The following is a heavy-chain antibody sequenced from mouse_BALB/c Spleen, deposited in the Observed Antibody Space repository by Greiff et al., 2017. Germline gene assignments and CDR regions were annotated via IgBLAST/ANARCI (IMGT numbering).Heavy chain of an antibody. CDR2: IYWDDDK. J-gene: IGHJ1*01. CDR1: GFSLSTSGMG. V-gene: IGHV8-12*01. Sequence: QVTLKESGPGILQPSQTLSLTCSSSGFSLSTSGMGVSWIRQPSGKGLEWLVHIYWDDDKRYNPSLKSRLTISKDTSRNQVFLKITSVDTADTATDYCARGFITTVEGYFDVWGAGTTVTVSS. CDR3: ARGFITTVEGYFDV. D-gene: IGHD1-1*01.